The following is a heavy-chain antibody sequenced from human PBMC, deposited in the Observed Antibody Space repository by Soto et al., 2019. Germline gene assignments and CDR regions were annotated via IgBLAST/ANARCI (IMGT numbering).Heavy chain of an antibody. CDR1: NGSINGNRDY. CDR2: IYYSGST. Sequence: LSLTYTDSNGSINGNRDYLGGIRQPPEKGLECIGSIYYSGSTYYNPSLKSRVTISVDTSKNQFSLKLSSVTAADTAVYYCARQEKYYYGSGSYHKGVYYYGLDVRGQGTTVTFSS. J-gene: IGHJ6*02. D-gene: IGHD3-10*01. V-gene: IGHV4-39*01. CDR3: ARQEKYYYGSGSYHKGVYYYGLDV.